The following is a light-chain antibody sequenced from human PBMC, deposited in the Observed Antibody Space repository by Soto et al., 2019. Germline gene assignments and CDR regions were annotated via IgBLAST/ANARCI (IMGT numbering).Light chain of an antibody. CDR1: SSDVGCYNY. CDR3: RSYTSSSTLV. CDR2: DVS. J-gene: IGLJ2*01. V-gene: IGLV2-14*01. Sequence: QSALTQPASVSGSPGQSITISCTGTSSDVGCYNYVSWYQQHPGKATKLMIYDVSNRPSGVSNRFSGSKSGNTASLTISGLQAEDEADYYCRSYTSSSTLVFGGGTKLTVL.